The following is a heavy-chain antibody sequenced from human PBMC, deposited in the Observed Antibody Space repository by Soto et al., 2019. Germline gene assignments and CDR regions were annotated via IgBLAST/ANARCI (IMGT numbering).Heavy chain of an antibody. CDR3: ARSYYGSGSYWFYGMDV. Sequence: QVQLVQSGAEVKKPVSSVKVSCKASGGTFGNSAISWVRQAPGQGLEWMGGIIPSFATGNSAPEFQGRLTITADKSTTTAYMELSSLRSEDTAVYYCARSYYGSGSYWFYGMDVWGQGTTVTVSS. J-gene: IGHJ6*02. CDR1: GGTFGNSA. V-gene: IGHV1-69*06. CDR2: IIPSFATG. D-gene: IGHD3-10*01.